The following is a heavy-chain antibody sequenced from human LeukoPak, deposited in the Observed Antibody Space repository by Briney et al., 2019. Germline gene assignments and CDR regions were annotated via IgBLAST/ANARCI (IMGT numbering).Heavy chain of an antibody. CDR2: INHDGSNT. V-gene: IGHV3-74*01. D-gene: IGHD2-15*01. Sequence: GGSLRLSCAASGFTFSSYWIHWVRQAPGKGLVWVSRINHDGSNTIYADSVKGRLTISRDNAKNTLYLQMDSLRAEDTAVYYCARDRMGGSCYDYWGQGTLVTVSS. CDR3: ARDRMGGSCYDY. CDR1: GFTFSSYW. J-gene: IGHJ4*02.